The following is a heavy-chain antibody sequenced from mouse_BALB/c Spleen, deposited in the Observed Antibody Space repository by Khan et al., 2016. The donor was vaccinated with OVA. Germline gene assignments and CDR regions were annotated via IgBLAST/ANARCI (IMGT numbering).Heavy chain of an antibody. V-gene: IGHV1-4*01. J-gene: IGHJ3*01. Sequence: QVQLQQSWAELARPGASVKMSCKTSGYTFTTYTLHWVKQRPGRSLEWIGYINPSNDYTNYNQKFKDKSTLTADKSSSTAYMQLSSLTSEDSAVYYCARSGQLGLRGGFTYWGQGTLVTVSA. CDR2: INPSNDYT. CDR1: GYTFTTYT. CDR3: ARSGQLGLRGGFTY. D-gene: IGHD3-2*01.